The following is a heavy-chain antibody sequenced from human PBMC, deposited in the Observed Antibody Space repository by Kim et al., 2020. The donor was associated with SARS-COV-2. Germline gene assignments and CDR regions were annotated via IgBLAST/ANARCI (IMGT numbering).Heavy chain of an antibody. CDR2: INHSGST. D-gene: IGHD2-2*01. J-gene: IGHJ6*03. CDR1: GGSFSGYY. V-gene: IGHV4-34*01. CDR3: ARGRYCSSTSCRYYYYYMDV. Sequence: PSETLSLTCAVYGGSFSGYYWSWIRQPPGKGLEWIGEINHSGSTNYNPSLKSRVTISVDTSKNQFSLKLSSVTAADTAVYYCARGRYCSSTSCRYYYYYMDVWGKGTTVTVSS.